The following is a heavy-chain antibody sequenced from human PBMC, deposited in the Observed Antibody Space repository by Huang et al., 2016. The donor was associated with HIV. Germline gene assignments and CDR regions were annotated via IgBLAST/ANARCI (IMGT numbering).Heavy chain of an antibody. D-gene: IGHD3-22*01. CDR3: ARSVDTSGYHDAFDM. J-gene: IGHJ3*02. Sequence: QVQLVESGGGVVQPGRSLRLSCAGSGFTFSGYSLYWVRQAPGKGLEWVALRSSDGNNKYLAGSVNGRFTISRDNSKKTLYLQMNSLRSEDTAVYYCARSVDTSGYHDAFDMWGQGTMVTVS. CDR1: GFTFSGYS. V-gene: IGHV3-30-3*01. CDR2: RSSDGNNK.